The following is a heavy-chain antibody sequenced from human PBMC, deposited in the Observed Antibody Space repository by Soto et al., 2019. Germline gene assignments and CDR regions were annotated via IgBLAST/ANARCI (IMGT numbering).Heavy chain of an antibody. CDR3: AGGITRAAPDKYYFDS. CDR1: GGSFSGYY. CDR2: INHSGNT. Sequence: ETLSLTCAVYGGSFSGYYWSWIRQSPGKGLEWIGEINHSGNTNQNPYLKSRVTISVDKSKNQFSLKLRSLTAADTDVYYCAGGITRAAPDKYYFDSWGQGXLVTVYS. D-gene: IGHD3-10*01. V-gene: IGHV4-34*01. J-gene: IGHJ4*02.